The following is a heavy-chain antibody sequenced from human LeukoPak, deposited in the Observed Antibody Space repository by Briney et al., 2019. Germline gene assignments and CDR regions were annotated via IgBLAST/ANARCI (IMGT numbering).Heavy chain of an antibody. Sequence: PGGSLRLSCAASGVTLSTYAMNWVRQAPGKGLEWVSSIGVSGANTYYAQSVKGRFTISRDNSKNTLYLEMNSLRAGDTAVYSCAKDRVDREPGHDALHIWGQGTMVTVSS. CDR2: IGVSGANT. D-gene: IGHD1-26*01. CDR3: AKDRVDREPGHDALHI. V-gene: IGHV3-23*01. J-gene: IGHJ3*02. CDR1: GVTLSTYA.